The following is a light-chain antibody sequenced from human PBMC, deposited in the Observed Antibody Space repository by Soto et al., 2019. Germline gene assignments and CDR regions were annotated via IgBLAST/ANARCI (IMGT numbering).Light chain of an antibody. CDR3: QQYGGSPGT. CDR1: QSVSSNY. Sequence: VVLTQSPGTLSLSPGERATLSCRASQSVSSNYLAWYQQKPDQAPRLLMYDASSRATGIPDRFSGSGSGTDCTLTISSLEPEDVARYYCQQYGGSPGTFGGGNKVEIK. J-gene: IGKJ4*01. V-gene: IGKV3-20*01. CDR2: DAS.